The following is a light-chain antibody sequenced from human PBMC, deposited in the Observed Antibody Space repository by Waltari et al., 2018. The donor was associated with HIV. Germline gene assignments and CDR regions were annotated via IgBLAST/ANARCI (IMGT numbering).Light chain of an antibody. V-gene: IGLV1-44*01. Sequence: QSVLTQPPSASGTPGQTVTISCSGSSSNIGNDAVNWYQQLPGTAPKLLIYSNNQRPSVVPDRFSGSKSGTSASLASSGLQSEDQADYYCGTWDDSLNGWEVFGGGTKLTVL. CDR2: SNN. J-gene: IGLJ2*01. CDR3: GTWDDSLNGWEV. CDR1: SSNIGNDA.